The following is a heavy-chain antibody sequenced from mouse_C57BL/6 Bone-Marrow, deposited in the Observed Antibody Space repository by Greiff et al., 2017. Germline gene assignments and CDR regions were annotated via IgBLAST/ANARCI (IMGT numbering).Heavy chain of an antibody. CDR3: ARKRGGSRYVDF. J-gene: IGHJ2*01. Sequence: QVQLQQSGAELVKPGASVKISCKASGYAFSSYWMNWVKQRPGKGLEWIGQIYPGDGDTNYNGKFKGKATLTADKSSSTAYMQLSSLTSEDSAVYFCARKRGGSRYVDFWGQGTTLTVSS. CDR1: GYAFSSYW. CDR2: IYPGDGDT. V-gene: IGHV1-80*01.